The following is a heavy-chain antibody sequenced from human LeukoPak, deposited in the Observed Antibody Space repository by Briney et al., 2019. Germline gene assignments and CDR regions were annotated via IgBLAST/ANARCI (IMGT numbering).Heavy chain of an antibody. V-gene: IGHV4-61*02. J-gene: IGHJ3*02. CDR1: GGSISSGSYY. CDR2: IYTSGGT. Sequence: SETLSLTCTVSGGSISSGSYYWSWIRQPAGKGLEWIGRIYTSGGTNYNPSLKSRVTISVDTSKNQFSLKLSSATAADTAVYYCARDFLEWLSRKDAFDIWGQGTMVTVSS. D-gene: IGHD3-3*01. CDR3: ARDFLEWLSRKDAFDI.